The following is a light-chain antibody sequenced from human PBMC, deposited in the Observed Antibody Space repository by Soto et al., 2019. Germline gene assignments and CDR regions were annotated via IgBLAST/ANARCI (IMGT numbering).Light chain of an antibody. V-gene: IGKV3-20*01. CDR3: HQYGTAPLT. J-gene: IGKJ3*01. CDR2: GAS. CDR1: QSVSSSY. Sequence: EIVLTQSTVTLSLSPGERATLSSRASQSVSSSYLAWYQQKPGQAPRLLIYGASSRATGIPDRFSGSGSGTDFTLTISRLEPEDFSVYYCHQYGTAPLTFGPGTKVDIK.